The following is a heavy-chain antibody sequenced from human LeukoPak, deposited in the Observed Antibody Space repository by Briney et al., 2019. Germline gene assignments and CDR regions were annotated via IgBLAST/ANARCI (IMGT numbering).Heavy chain of an antibody. D-gene: IGHD2-2*02. CDR2: MYYSGST. CDR3: ARGYQLLYFDY. CDR1: GGSISSGDYD. V-gene: IGHV4-30-4*08. J-gene: IGHJ4*02. Sequence: SETLSLTCTVSGGSISSGDYDWGWIRQPPGKGLEWIGYMYYSGSTYDNPSLKSRVTISVDTSKNQFSLKLSSVTAADTAVYYCARGYQLLYFDYWGQGTLVTVSS.